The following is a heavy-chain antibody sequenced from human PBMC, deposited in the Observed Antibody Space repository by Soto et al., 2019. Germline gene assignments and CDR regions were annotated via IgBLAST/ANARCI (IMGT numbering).Heavy chain of an antibody. CDR3: SRDRSLHSGSKFYFDY. Sequence: ASVKVSCKASGYTFTSYGISWVRQAPGQGLEWMGWISAYNGNTNYAQKFQGRVTITADESTSTAYMELSSLRFEDTAVYYCSRDRSLHSGSKFYFDYGGQGTQVTVS. D-gene: IGHD1-26*01. V-gene: IGHV1-18*01. CDR2: ISAYNGNT. CDR1: GYTFTSYG. J-gene: IGHJ4*02.